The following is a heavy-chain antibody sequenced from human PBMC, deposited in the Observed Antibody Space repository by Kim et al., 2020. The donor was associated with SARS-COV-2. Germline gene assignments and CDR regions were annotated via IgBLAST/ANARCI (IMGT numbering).Heavy chain of an antibody. V-gene: IGHV4-4*02. CDR3: TRRPPQNWFDP. J-gene: IGHJ5*02. Sequence: AVAGGSIRSSNWWSWVRQPPGKGLEWIGEIYHSGSTNYNPSLKSRVTISVDKSKNQFSLKLSSVTAADTAVYYCTRRPPQNWFDPWGQGTLAT. CDR1: GGSIRSSNW. CDR2: IYHSGST.